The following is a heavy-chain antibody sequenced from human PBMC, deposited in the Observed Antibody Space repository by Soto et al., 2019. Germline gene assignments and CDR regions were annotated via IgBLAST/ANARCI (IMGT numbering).Heavy chain of an antibody. Sequence: GGSLRLSCAASGFTFSSYSMNWVRQAPGKGLEWVSSISSSSSYIYYADSVKGRFTISRDNAKNSLYLQMSSLRAEDTAVYYCAREPFSVRSEYYYMDVWGKGTTVTVS. J-gene: IGHJ6*03. CDR1: GFTFSSYS. CDR2: ISSSSSYI. V-gene: IGHV3-21*01. D-gene: IGHD3-10*01. CDR3: AREPFSVRSEYYYMDV.